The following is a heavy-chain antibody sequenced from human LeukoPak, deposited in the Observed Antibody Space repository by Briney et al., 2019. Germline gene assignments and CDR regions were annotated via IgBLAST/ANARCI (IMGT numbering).Heavy chain of an antibody. J-gene: IGHJ4*02. CDR1: GFTFSSYA. D-gene: IGHD3-3*01. Sequence: QTGGSLRLSCAASGFTFSSYAMSWVRQAPGKGLEWVSAISGSGGSTYYADSVKGRFTISRDNSKNTLYLQMNSLRAEDTAVYYCAREPPTYYDFWSGYGSGTLDYWGQGTLVTVSS. V-gene: IGHV3-23*01. CDR2: ISGSGGST. CDR3: AREPPTYYDFWSGYGSGTLDY.